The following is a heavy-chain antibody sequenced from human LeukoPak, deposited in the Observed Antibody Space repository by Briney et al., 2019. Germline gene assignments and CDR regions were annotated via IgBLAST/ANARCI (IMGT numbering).Heavy chain of an antibody. CDR2: INHSGST. J-gene: IGHJ4*02. Sequence: SETLSLTCAVYGGSFSGYYWSWIRQPPGKGLEWIGEINHSGSTNYNPSLKSRVTISVDTSKNQFSLKLSPVTAADTAVYYCARGIVVVPATEEYYFDYWGQGTLVTVSS. CDR3: ARGIVVVPATEEYYFDY. CDR1: GGSFSGYY. V-gene: IGHV4-34*01. D-gene: IGHD2-2*01.